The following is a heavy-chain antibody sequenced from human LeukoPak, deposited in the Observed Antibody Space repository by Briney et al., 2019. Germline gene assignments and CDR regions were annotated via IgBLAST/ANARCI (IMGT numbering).Heavy chain of an antibody. CDR3: ARIRDGYNDAYDL. V-gene: IGHV1-69*06. D-gene: IGHD5-24*01. Sequence: ASVKVSCKASGDTGTFSSFAINWLRQAPGQGLEWMGGIFPIFATANYAQKFQGRVTITADKSTSTAYMELSSLRSEDTAIYYCARIRDGYNDAYDLWGQGTVVTVPS. CDR2: IFPIFATA. J-gene: IGHJ3*01. CDR1: GDTGTFSSFA.